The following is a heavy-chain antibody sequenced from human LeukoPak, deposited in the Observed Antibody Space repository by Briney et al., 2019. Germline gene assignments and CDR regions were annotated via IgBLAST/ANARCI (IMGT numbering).Heavy chain of an antibody. D-gene: IGHD3-22*01. CDR2: INPNSGGT. J-gene: IGHJ3*02. CDR1: GYTFTGYY. V-gene: IGHV1-2*02. CDR3: AILDVIVMVNDAFDI. Sequence: ASVKVSCKASGYTFTGYYMHWVRQAPGQGLEWMGWINPNSGGTNYAQKFQGRVTMTRDTSISTAYMELSRLRSNDTAVYYCAILDVIVMVNDAFDIWGQGTMVTVSS.